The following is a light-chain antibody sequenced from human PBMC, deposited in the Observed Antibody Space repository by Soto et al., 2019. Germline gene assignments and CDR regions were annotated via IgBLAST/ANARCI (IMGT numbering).Light chain of an antibody. Sequence: QSPLTQPASVSGSPGQSITISCTGTSSGIGAYNFVSWYQQHPGKAPKLMLYDVNIRPSGVSNRLSGSKSGNTASLTISGLQAEDEAYYYCTSWTTSTTMIFGGGTQLTLL. V-gene: IGLV2-14*03. CDR3: TSWTTSTTMI. J-gene: IGLJ2*01. CDR1: SSGIGAYNF. CDR2: DVN.